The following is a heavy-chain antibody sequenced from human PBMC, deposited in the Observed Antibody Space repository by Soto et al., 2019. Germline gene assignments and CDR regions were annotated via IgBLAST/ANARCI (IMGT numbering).Heavy chain of an antibody. CDR1: GFTFSRYW. V-gene: IGHV3-74*01. J-gene: IGHJ6*04. CDR3: ARDQLVRNDFWSGYYGTPDV. CDR2: INSDGSST. Sequence: PGASLRLSCAASGFTFSRYWMHWVRQAPGKGLVWVSRINSDGSSTSYADSVKGRFTISRDNAKNTLYLQMNSLRAEDTAVYYCARDQLVRNDFWSGYYGTPDVWGKGITVTVSS. D-gene: IGHD3-3*01.